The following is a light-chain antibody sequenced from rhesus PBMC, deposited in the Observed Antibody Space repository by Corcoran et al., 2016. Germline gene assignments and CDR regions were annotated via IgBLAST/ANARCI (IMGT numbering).Light chain of an antibody. CDR1: QAINGY. J-gene: IGKJ3*01. V-gene: IGKV1-28*03. CDR2: DTS. CDR3: LHHYNYPFT. Sequence: DIQMTQSPSSLSASVGDTVTITCRTSQAINGYSNWFQQKPGKAPKLLIYDTSTLASGVPSRLSGSGSRIDFTLPLTNLHPEDFAPYYCLHHYNYPFTFGPGTKLDI.